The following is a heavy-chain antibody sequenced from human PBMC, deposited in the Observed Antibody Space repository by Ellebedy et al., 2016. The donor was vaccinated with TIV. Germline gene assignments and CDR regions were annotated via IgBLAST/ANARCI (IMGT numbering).Heavy chain of an antibody. J-gene: IGHJ4*02. CDR3: AREGATSSRYWRN. Sequence: GESLKISCAASEFAFETDWMTWVRQAPGKGLEWVANINQDGSDKSYVDSVKGRFSISRDNAKNSLYLQMNSLRAEDTAVYYCAREGATSSRYWRNWGQGALVTVSS. D-gene: IGHD2-2*01. CDR2: INQDGSDK. V-gene: IGHV3-7*01. CDR1: EFAFETDW.